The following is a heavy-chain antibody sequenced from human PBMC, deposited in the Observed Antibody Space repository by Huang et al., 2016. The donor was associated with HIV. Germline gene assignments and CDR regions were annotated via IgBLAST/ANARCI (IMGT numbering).Heavy chain of an antibody. Sequence: QVQLYQWGAGPLRPSETLSLTCDVSGGSLHGYYWNWLRQSPGRGLEWIGEVNHGGSTKYNPSLKSRVTISVDTSKSQFSLNLTSVTATDTADYYCATSRSGSGWFLDIWGRGTLVSVS. CDR1: GGSLHGYY. J-gene: IGHJ2*01. V-gene: IGHV4-34*01. CDR2: VNHGGST. CDR3: ATSRSGSGWFLDI. D-gene: IGHD6-19*01.